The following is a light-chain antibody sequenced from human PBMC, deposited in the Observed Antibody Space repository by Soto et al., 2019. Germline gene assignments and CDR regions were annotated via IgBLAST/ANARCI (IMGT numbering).Light chain of an antibody. V-gene: IGLV2-23*02. CDR1: NSDVGSYNL. CDR2: EVS. CDR3: CSYAGSTILDV. Sequence: QSALTQPASVSGSPGQSITISCTGTNSDVGSYNLVSWYQQHPGKAPKLMIYEVSKRPSGVSNRFSGSKSGNTASLTISGLQAEDEADYYCCSYAGSTILDVFGTGTKLTVL. J-gene: IGLJ1*01.